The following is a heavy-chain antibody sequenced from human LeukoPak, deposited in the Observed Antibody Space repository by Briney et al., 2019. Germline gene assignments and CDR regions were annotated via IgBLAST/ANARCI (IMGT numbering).Heavy chain of an antibody. Sequence: GGSLRLSCAASGFTFSSYSMSWVRQAPGKGLEWVSAISGSGGSTYYADSVKGRFTISRDNSKNTLYLQMNSLRAEDTAVYYCAKGFYYYDSSGYYLFDYWGQGTLVTVSS. CDR1: GFTFSSYS. V-gene: IGHV3-23*01. D-gene: IGHD3-22*01. CDR2: ISGSGGST. CDR3: AKGFYYYDSSGYYLFDY. J-gene: IGHJ4*02.